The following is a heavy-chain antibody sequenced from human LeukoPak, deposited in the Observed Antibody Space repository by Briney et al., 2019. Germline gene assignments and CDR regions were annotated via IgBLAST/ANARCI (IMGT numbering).Heavy chain of an antibody. D-gene: IGHD6-19*01. CDR2: ISYDGSNK. J-gene: IGHJ3*02. CDR3: ARGAVAGTWPGAFDI. Sequence: GGSLRLSCAASGFTFSTYAMHWVRQAPGKGLEWVAGISYDGSNKYYADSVKGRFTISRDNSKSTLYLQMNSLRAEDTAVYYCARGAVAGTWPGAFDIWGQGTMVTVSS. CDR1: GFTFSTYA. V-gene: IGHV3-30-3*01.